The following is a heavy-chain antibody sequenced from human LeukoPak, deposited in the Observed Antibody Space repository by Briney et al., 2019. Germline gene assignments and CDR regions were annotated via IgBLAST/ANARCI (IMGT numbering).Heavy chain of an antibody. J-gene: IGHJ6*03. CDR1: GFTFSSYG. Sequence: GGSLRLFCAASGFTFSSYGMSCVRQAPGKGLESVSAFSGGGSSTFYADSVKGRFTISRDNSKNTLYLQMNSLRAEDTAVYYCAKTYFSSRAHYFYYYYMDVWGKGTTVTISS. CDR3: AKTYFSSRAHYFYYYYMDV. D-gene: IGHD6-13*01. V-gene: IGHV3-23*01. CDR2: FSGGGSST.